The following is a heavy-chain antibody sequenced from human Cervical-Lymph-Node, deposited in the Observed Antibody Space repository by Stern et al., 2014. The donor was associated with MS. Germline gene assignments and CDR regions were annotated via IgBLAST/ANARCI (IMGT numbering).Heavy chain of an antibody. J-gene: IGHJ5*02. V-gene: IGHV4-31*03. D-gene: IGHD4-17*01. CDR2: IYYYSGDT. Sequence: QVQLVQSGPGLVQPSQTLSLSCTVSGDSITRGGYYWSWIRQHPGKGLEWIGYIYYYSGDTYYNPSLKSRVTISVDTSNNQFSLKLTSVTAADTAVYYCARRDYDDNAGWFDPWGQGTLVTVSS. CDR3: ARRDYDDNAGWFDP. CDR1: GDSITRGGYY.